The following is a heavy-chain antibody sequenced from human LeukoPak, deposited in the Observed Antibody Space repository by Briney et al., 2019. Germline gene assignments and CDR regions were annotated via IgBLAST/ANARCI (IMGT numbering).Heavy chain of an antibody. CDR1: GGSFSGYY. CDR3: ARGLRWYFDL. Sequence: PSETLSLTCAVYGGSFSGYYWSWIRQPPGKGLEWIGEINHSGSTNYNPSLKSRVTISVDTSKNQFSLKLSSVTAADTAVYYCARGLRWYFDLWGRGTLVTASS. J-gene: IGHJ2*01. CDR2: INHSGST. V-gene: IGHV4-34*01.